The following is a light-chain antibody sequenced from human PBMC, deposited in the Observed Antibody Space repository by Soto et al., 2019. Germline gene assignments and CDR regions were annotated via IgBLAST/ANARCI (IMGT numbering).Light chain of an antibody. J-gene: IGKJ1*01. CDR1: QSLVHSDGNTY. Sequence: DVVMTQSPLSLPVTLGQPASISCRSSQSLVHSDGNTYLNWLQQRPGQSPRRLIDKVSNRNPGVPDRFSGSGSGPDFTLKISRVEAADVGVYYCMQGTHWPLTFGQGTKVEIK. CDR2: KVS. V-gene: IGKV2-30*02. CDR3: MQGTHWPLT.